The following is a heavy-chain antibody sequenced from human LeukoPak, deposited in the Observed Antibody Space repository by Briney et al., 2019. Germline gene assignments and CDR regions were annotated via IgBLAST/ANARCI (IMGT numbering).Heavy chain of an antibody. CDR1: GGTFSSYA. CDR2: IIPIFGTA. V-gene: IGHV1-69*05. J-gene: IGHJ4*02. D-gene: IGHD3-3*02. CDR3: ARGGGLVFLAD. Sequence: SVKVSCKASGGTFSSYAISWVRQAPGQGLEWMGGIIPIFGTANYAQKVQGRVTMTTDTSTSTAYMELRSLRSDDTAVYYCARGGGLVFLADWGQGTLVTVSS.